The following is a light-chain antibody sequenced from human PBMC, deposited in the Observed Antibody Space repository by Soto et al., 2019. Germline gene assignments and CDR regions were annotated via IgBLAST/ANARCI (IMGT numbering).Light chain of an antibody. CDR3: QVWDSSSDHREV. Sequence: SYELTQPPSVSVAPRQTARITCGGNNIGSKSVHWYQQKPGQAPVLVIYDDGDRPSGIPERFSGSNSGNTATLTISRVEAGDEADYFCQVWDSSSDHREVFGNGTKVTVL. V-gene: IGLV3-21*02. CDR1: NIGSKS. J-gene: IGLJ1*01. CDR2: DDG.